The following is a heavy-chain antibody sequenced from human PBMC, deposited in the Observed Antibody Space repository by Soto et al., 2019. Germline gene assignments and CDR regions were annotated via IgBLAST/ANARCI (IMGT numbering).Heavy chain of an antibody. D-gene: IGHD3-9*01. CDR2: IIPILGIA. J-gene: IGHJ6*02. CDR1: GYTFTGYY. CDR3: ARGPGLLLRYFEGV. Sequence: SVKVSCKASGYTFTGYYMHWVRQAPGQGLEWMGRIIPILGIANYAQKFQGRVTITAGKSTSTAYMELSSLRSEDTAVYYCARGPGLLLRYFEGVWGQGTTVTVSS. V-gene: IGHV1-69*04.